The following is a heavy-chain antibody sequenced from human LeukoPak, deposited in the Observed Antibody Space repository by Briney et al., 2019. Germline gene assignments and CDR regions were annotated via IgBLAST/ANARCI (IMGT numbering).Heavy chain of an antibody. CDR2: ISDSGDYT. CDR3: AKDTSIGKYCTNGVCSPFDY. J-gene: IGHJ4*02. Sequence: GGSLTLSCAGSGFTFSSYAMSWVRQAPGQGLEWVSVISDSGDYTSYADSVRGRFTISRDNSRNTPYLQMISLSPEDTAVYYCAKDTSIGKYCTNGVCSPFDYWGQGTLVTVSS. V-gene: IGHV3-23*01. CDR1: GFTFSSYA. D-gene: IGHD2-8*01.